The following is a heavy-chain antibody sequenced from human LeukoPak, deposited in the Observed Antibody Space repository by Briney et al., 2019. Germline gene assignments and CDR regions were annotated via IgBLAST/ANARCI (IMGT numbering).Heavy chain of an antibody. J-gene: IGHJ4*02. CDR1: GGSISSSSYY. CDR2: IYYSGST. V-gene: IGHV4-39*07. Sequence: PSETLSLTCTVSGGSISSSSYYWGWIRQPPGKGLEWIGSIYYSGSTYYNPSLKSRVTISVDTSKNQFSLKLSSVTAADTAVYYCARARGHYDFWRGADYWGQGTLVTVSS. CDR3: ARARGHYDFWRGADY. D-gene: IGHD3-3*01.